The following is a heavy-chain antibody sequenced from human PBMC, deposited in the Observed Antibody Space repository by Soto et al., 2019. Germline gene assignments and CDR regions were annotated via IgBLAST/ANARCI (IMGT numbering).Heavy chain of an antibody. CDR1: GFDFSTYA. D-gene: IGHD2-2*01. V-gene: IGHV3-23*01. CDR2: IGEGGVSR. CDR3: AKLHRYCSSTSCPRWFDP. Sequence: GGSLRLSCVASGFDFSTYAMSWVRQAPGKGLEWVSVIGEGGVSRVYADAVKGRFTISRDNSKNTLYLQMTSLRVDDTAMYYCAKLHRYCSSTSCPRWFDPWGQGTLVTVSS. J-gene: IGHJ5*02.